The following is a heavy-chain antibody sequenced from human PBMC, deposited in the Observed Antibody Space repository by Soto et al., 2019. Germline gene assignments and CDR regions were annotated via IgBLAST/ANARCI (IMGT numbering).Heavy chain of an antibody. CDR1: GFTFSSYA. V-gene: IGHV3-23*01. CDR3: APGLRSAYGPFDY. CDR2: TSSSGSST. Sequence: EVQLLESGGGLVQPGGSLRLSCAASGFTFSSYAMSWVRQAPGKGLEWVSGTSSSGSSTYYAASVKGRFTISRDNSKNTLYLQMNSLSAEGTAVDYCAPGLRSAYGPFDYWGQGTLVTVSS. J-gene: IGHJ4*02. D-gene: IGHD5-12*01.